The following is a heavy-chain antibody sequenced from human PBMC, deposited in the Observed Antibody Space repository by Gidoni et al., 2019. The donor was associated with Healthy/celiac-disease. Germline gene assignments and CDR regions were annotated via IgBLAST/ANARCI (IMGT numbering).Heavy chain of an antibody. Sequence: EVQLVESGGGLVQPGGSLKLSCAASGFTFSGSAMHWVRQASGKGLEWVGRIRSKANSYATAYAASVKGRFTISRDDSKNTAYLQMNSLKTEDTAVYYCTRHDGDLDYWGQGTLVTVSS. CDR3: TRHDGDLDY. D-gene: IGHD4-17*01. V-gene: IGHV3-73*02. J-gene: IGHJ4*02. CDR2: IRSKANSYAT. CDR1: GFTFSGSA.